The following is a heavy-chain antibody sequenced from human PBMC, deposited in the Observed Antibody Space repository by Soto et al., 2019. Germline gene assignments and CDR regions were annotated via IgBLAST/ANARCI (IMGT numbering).Heavy chain of an antibody. CDR2: INSDGSSI. CDR3: AKRTSMSGNYYFDY. D-gene: IGHD3-10*01. CDR1: GFTFSSYW. V-gene: IGHV3-74*01. J-gene: IGHJ4*02. Sequence: EVQLVESGGGLVQLGGSLRLSCAASGFTFSSYWMHWVRQAPGKGLVWVARINSDGSSISYADSVKGRFTISRDNAKNTLYLQMNSLRAEDTAVYYCAKRTSMSGNYYFDYWGQGILVTVSS.